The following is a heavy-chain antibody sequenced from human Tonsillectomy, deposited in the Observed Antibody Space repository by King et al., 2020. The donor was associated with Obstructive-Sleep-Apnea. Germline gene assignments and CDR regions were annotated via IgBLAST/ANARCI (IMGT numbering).Heavy chain of an antibody. CDR2: IKSKGGGGTT. CDR3: TKVRDPVTYAFDY. CDR1: GFTFNIAW. J-gene: IGHJ4*02. D-gene: IGHD2-21*02. Sequence: VQLVESGGGLVSPGGSLRLSCAASGFTFNIAWMTWVRQAPGKGLEWIGLIKSKGGGGTTHWAAPVKGRFTISRDDSKDTVYLEMNSLTTEDTAVYYCTKVRDPVTYAFDYWGQGILVTVSS. V-gene: IGHV3-15*01.